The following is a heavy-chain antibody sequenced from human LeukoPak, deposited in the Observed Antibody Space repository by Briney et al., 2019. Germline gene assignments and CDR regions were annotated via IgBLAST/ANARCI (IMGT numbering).Heavy chain of an antibody. CDR3: AKGSSSWYGRDAFDI. V-gene: IGHV1-18*01. D-gene: IGHD6-13*01. Sequence: ASVKVSCTASGYTFTSYGISWVRQAPGQGLEWMGWISAYNGNTNYAQKLQGRVTMTTDTSTSTAYMELRSLRSDDTAVYYCAKGSSSWYGRDAFDIWGQGTMVTVSS. CDR1: GYTFTSYG. CDR2: ISAYNGNT. J-gene: IGHJ3*02.